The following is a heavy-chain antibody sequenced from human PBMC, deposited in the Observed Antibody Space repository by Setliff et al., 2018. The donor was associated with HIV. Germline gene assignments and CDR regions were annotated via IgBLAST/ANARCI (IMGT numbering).Heavy chain of an antibody. CDR1: GYTFTSSG. CDR3: ARNGGGIVVAGALGA. V-gene: IGHV1-18*01. CDR2: ISAYNGNT. D-gene: IGHD6-19*01. J-gene: IGHJ5*02. Sequence: GASVKVSCKASGYTFTSSGISWVRQAPGQGLEWMGWISAYNGNTNYAQKVQARVTMTTDTSTSTAYMELRSLRSDDTAVYYCARNGGGIVVAGALGAWGQGTLVTVSS.